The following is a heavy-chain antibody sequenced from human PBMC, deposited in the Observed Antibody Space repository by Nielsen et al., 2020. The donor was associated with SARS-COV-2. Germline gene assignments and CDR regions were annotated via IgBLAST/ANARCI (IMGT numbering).Heavy chain of an antibody. D-gene: IGHD6-19*01. V-gene: IGHV1-2*04. Sequence: ASVKVSCKASGYTFTGYYMHWVRQAPGQGLEWMGWINPNSGGTNYAQKFQGWVTMTRDTSISTAYMELSRLRSDDTAVYYCARGKPEWLVPGYYYGMDVWGQGTTVTVSS. CDR1: GYTFTGYY. J-gene: IGHJ6*02. CDR2: INPNSGGT. CDR3: ARGKPEWLVPGYYYGMDV.